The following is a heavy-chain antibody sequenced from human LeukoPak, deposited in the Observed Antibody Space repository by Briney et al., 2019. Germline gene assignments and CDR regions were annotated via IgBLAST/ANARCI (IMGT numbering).Heavy chain of an antibody. CDR1: EFTFSSYA. CDR2: IPYDGSNK. Sequence: PGGSLRLSCAASEFTFSSYALPWVRQAPGKGLEWVAIIPYDGSNKYYADSVKGRFTISRDTSKNTLYLQMNSLRAEDTAVYYCARGGIQLWSNNGVDPWGQGTLVTVSS. CDR3: ARGGIQLWSNNGVDP. V-gene: IGHV3-30-3*01. D-gene: IGHD5-18*01. J-gene: IGHJ5*02.